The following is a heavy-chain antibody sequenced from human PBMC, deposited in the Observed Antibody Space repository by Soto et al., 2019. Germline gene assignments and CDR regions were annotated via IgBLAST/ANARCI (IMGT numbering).Heavy chain of an antibody. V-gene: IGHV3-7*01. J-gene: IGHJ4*02. CDR2: IKQDGSEK. Sequence: GGSLRLSCTASGFTFSSYWMNWVRQAPGKGLEWVANIKQDGSEKYYVDSVKGRFTISRDDAKNSLYLQMNSLRAEDSAVYYCAGYCSSTSCYQGASGRTRSYWGQGTLVTVSS. CDR1: GFTFSSYW. CDR3: AGYCSSTSCYQGASGRTRSY. D-gene: IGHD2-2*01.